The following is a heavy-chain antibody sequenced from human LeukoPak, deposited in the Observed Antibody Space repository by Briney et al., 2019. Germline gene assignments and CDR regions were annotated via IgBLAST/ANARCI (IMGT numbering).Heavy chain of an antibody. CDR1: GFTFSSHG. V-gene: IGHV3-33*01. Sequence: GGSLRLSCAASGFTFSSHGMHWVRQAPGKGLEWVAVIWPDGGIKYYAESAKGRFTISRDNSKNTLYLQMNSLRAEDTAVYYCARDRYCSGGSCYSDFDYWGQGTLVTVSS. CDR2: IWPDGGIK. CDR3: ARDRYCSGGSCYSDFDY. J-gene: IGHJ4*02. D-gene: IGHD2-15*01.